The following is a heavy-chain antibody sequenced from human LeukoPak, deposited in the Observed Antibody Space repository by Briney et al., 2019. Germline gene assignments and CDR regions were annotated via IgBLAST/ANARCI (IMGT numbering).Heavy chain of an antibody. J-gene: IGHJ4*02. CDR3: ARDKSYGAGRGNY. V-gene: IGHV3-7*01. CDR1: GFTLSRYW. CDR2: IKQDGSEK. D-gene: IGHD6-19*01. Sequence: GGSLRLSCAASGFTLSRYWMSWVRQAPGKGLEWVANIKQDGSEKYYVDSVKGRFTISRDNAKNSLYLQMNSLRAEDTAVYYCARDKSYGAGRGNYWGQGTLVTVSS.